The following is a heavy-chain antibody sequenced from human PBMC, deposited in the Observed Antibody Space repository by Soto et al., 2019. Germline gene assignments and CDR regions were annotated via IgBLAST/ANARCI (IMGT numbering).Heavy chain of an antibody. CDR2: IKSKTDGGTT. Sequence: GGSLRLSCAASGFTFSNAWMSWVRQAPGKGLEWVGRIKSKTDGGTTDYAAPVKGRFTISRDDSKNTLYLQMNSLKTEDTAVYYCTTEETMVRYTRYGMDVWGQGTTVTVSS. CDR1: GFTFSNAW. CDR3: TTEETMVRYTRYGMDV. D-gene: IGHD3-10*01. V-gene: IGHV3-15*01. J-gene: IGHJ6*02.